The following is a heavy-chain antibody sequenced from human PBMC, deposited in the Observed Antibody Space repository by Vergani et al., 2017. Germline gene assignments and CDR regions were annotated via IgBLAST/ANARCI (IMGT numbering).Heavy chain of an antibody. CDR3: ARDSIPPPYYDILTGPNVYGFPPGDY. CDR2: FDPEDGET. J-gene: IGHJ4*02. D-gene: IGHD3-9*01. CDR1: GYTLSELS. Sequence: QVQLVQSGAEVKKPGASVKVSCKVSGYTLSELSMHWVRQAPGKGLEWMGGFDPEDGETIYAQKFQGRVTMTTDTSTSTAYMELRSLRSDDTAVYYCARDSIPPPYYDILTGPNVYGFPPGDYWGQGTLVTVSS. V-gene: IGHV1-24*01.